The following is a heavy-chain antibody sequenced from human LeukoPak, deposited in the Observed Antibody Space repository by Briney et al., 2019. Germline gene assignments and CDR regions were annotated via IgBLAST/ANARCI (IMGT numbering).Heavy chain of an antibody. CDR3: ARDGSDFWSGYWDY. D-gene: IGHD3-3*01. J-gene: IGHJ4*02. CDR2: INPNSGGT. Sequence: GASVKVSCNASGYTFTGYYMHWVRQAPGQGLEWMGWINPNSGGTNYAQKFQGRVTMTRDTSISTAYMELSRLRSDDTAVCYCARDGSDFWSGYWDYWGQGTLVTVSS. CDR1: GYTFTGYY. V-gene: IGHV1-2*02.